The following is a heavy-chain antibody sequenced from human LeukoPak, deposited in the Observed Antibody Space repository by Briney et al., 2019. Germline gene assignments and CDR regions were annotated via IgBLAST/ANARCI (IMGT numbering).Heavy chain of an antibody. V-gene: IGHV3-13*01. J-gene: IGHJ4*02. CDR1: GFTFSSYD. Sequence: GGSLRLSCAASGFTFSSYDMHWVRHATGKGLEWVSAIGTAGDTYYPGSVKGRFTISRENAKNSLYLQMNSLRAGDTAVYYCARVDYSSGWYYFDYWGQGTLVTVSS. CDR2: IGTAGDT. CDR3: ARVDYSSGWYYFDY. D-gene: IGHD6-19*01.